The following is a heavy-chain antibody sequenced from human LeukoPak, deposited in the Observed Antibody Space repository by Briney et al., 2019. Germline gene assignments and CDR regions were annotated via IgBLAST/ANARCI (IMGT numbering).Heavy chain of an antibody. CDR2: INAGNGNT. CDR1: GYTFTSYA. J-gene: IGHJ4*02. Sequence: ASVNVSCKASGYTFTSYAMHWVRQAPGQRLEWMGWINAGNGNTKYSQKFQGRVTITRDTSASTAYMELSSLRSEDMAVYYCARGRIVATILTFDYWGQGTLVTVSS. D-gene: IGHD5-12*01. V-gene: IGHV1-3*01. CDR3: ARGRIVATILTFDY.